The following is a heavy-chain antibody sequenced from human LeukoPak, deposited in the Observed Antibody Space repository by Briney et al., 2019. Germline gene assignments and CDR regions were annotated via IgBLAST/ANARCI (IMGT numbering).Heavy chain of an antibody. J-gene: IGHJ6*02. CDR3: ARDRRDFWSGYRVNYYGMDV. Sequence: GGSLRLSCAASGFTFSDYYMSWIRQAPGKGLEWVSYISSSGSTIYYADSVKGRFTISRDNAKNSLYLQMNSLRAEDTAVYYCARDRRDFWSGYRVNYYGMDVWGQGTTVTVSS. CDR2: ISSSGSTI. CDR1: GFTFSDYY. D-gene: IGHD3-3*01. V-gene: IGHV3-11*01.